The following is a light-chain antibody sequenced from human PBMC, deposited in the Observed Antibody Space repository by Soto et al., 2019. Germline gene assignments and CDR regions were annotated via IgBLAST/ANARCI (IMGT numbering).Light chain of an antibody. CDR1: QALSNY. CDR2: SAS. V-gene: IGKV1-9*01. J-gene: IGKJ4*01. CDR3: QQLSRYPLT. Sequence: IQLPQSPSFLSASVGDTGTITCRASQALSNYLAWSQQKPGKAPDLLIYSASTLQSGVPSRFSGSGSETGFSLTIRALQPEDFATYYCQQLSRYPLTFGGGTKVDIK.